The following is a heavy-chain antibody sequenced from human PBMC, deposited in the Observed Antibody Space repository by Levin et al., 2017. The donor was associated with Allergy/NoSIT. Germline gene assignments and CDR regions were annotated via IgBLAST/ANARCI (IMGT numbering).Heavy chain of an antibody. Sequence: ASVKVSCKASGYTFTSYYMHWVRQAPGQGLEWMGIINPSGGSTSYAQKFQGRVTMTRDTSTSTVYMELSSLRSEDTAVYYCARGDRGEHLPSRYYYYGMDVWGQGTTVTVSS. V-gene: IGHV1-46*01. CDR2: INPSGGST. CDR1: GYTFTSYY. CDR3: ARGDRGEHLPSRYYYYGMDV. J-gene: IGHJ6*02. D-gene: IGHD1/OR15-1a*01.